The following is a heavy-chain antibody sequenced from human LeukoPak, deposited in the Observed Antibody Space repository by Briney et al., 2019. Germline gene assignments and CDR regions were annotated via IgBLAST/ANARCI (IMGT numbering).Heavy chain of an antibody. CDR3: ARASSSWYAWFDP. V-gene: IGHV5-51*01. D-gene: IGHD6-13*01. CDR2: IYPGDSDT. Sequence: GESLKISCKGSGYSFTSYWIGWVRQMPGKGLEWMGIIYPGDSDTRYSPSFQGQVTISADKSISTAYLQWSSLKASDCAMYYCARASSSWYAWFDPWGQGTLVTVYS. J-gene: IGHJ5*02. CDR1: GYSFTSYW.